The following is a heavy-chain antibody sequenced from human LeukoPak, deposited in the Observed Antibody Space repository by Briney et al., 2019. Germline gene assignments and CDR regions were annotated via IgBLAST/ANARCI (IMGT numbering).Heavy chain of an antibody. J-gene: IGHJ4*02. CDR3: ARGPGLLCSGGGCYRGGSFDY. V-gene: IGHV1-69*05. D-gene: IGHD2-15*01. CDR2: IIPIFGSA. CDR1: GGSFNNYA. Sequence: ASVKVSCKASGGSFNNYAINWVRQAPGQGLEWMGGIIPIFGSANYAQKFQGRVTMTRNTSISTAYMELSSLRSEDTAVYYCARGPGLLCSGGGCYRGGSFDYWGQGTLVTVSS.